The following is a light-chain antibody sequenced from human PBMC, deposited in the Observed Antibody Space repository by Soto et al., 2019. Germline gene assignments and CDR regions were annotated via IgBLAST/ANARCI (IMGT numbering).Light chain of an antibody. CDR3: QQYGSSPMYT. CDR2: GAS. J-gene: IGKJ2*01. Sequence: EIVLTQSPGTLSLSPGERATLSCRASQSVSSSYLAWYQQKPGQAPRLLIYGASSRATGIPDRFSGSGSGTDFTLTISRLEPEDFAVYYCQQYGSSPMYTFGQGQGGYQ. CDR1: QSVSSSY. V-gene: IGKV3-20*01.